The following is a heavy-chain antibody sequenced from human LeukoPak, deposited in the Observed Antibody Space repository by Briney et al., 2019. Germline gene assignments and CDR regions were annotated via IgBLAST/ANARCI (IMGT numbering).Heavy chain of an antibody. CDR2: IAVDSTTK. J-gene: IGHJ3*02. D-gene: IGHD3-16*02. Sequence: GGCLRPACAASGSTFNSYTIGWVRQAAGKGLEWISYIAVDSTTKFYADAVEGRFTISRDNNKNSQYLQLSSLRAEDTAIYYCVRDYRYAFDMWGQGTVVTVSS. CDR3: VRDYRYAFDM. CDR1: GSTFNSYT. V-gene: IGHV3-48*04.